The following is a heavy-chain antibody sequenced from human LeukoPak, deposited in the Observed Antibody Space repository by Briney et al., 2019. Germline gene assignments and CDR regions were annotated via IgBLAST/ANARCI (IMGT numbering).Heavy chain of an antibody. CDR1: GGSISSYY. V-gene: IGHV4-59*01. CDR3: ARLSVIVGSTLEYYYYYMDV. Sequence: SETLSLTCTVSGGSISSYYWSWIRQPPGKGLEWIGYIYYSGSTNYNPSLKSRVTISVDTSKNQFSLKLSSVTAADTAVYYCARLSVIVGSTLEYYYYYMDVWGQGTTVTVSS. D-gene: IGHD1-26*01. J-gene: IGHJ6*03. CDR2: IYYSGST.